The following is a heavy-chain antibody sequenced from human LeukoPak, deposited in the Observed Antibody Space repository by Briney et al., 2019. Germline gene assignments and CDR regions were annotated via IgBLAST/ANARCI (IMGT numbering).Heavy chain of an antibody. CDR2: IYPTGST. D-gene: IGHD3-22*01. Sequence: SETLSLTCSVSGGSSSSSYWSWIRQPAGKGLEWIGRIYPTGSTNYNPSLKSRVSMSLDTSNNQFSLSLRSVTAADTAVYYCAGGSGDSSGYYLYYYGMDVWGQGTTVTVSS. CDR1: GGSSSSSY. J-gene: IGHJ6*02. CDR3: AGGSGDSSGYYLYYYGMDV. V-gene: IGHV4-4*07.